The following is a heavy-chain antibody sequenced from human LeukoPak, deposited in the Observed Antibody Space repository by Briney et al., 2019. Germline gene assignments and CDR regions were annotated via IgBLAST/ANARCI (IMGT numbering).Heavy chain of an antibody. CDR3: AKQASFGPYYYMDV. CDR2: IRFDGSNK. CDR1: GFIFSRYG. V-gene: IGHV3-30*02. J-gene: IGHJ6*03. Sequence: GGSLRLSCAASGFIFSRYGMHWVRQAPGKGLEWVALIRFDGSNKNYADSVKGRFTISRDNSKNTLYLQMNSLRAEDTAVYYCAKQASFGPYYYMDVWGKGTTVTVSS. D-gene: IGHD5-18*01.